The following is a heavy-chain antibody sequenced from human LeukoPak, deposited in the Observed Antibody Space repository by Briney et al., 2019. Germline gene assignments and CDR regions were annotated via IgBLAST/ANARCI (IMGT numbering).Heavy chain of an antibody. V-gene: IGHV4-61*05. CDR2: IYYSGST. CDR1: GGSISSSSYY. Sequence: PSETLSLTCTVSGGSISSSSYYWGWTRQPPGKGLEWIGYIYYSGSTNYNPSLKSRVTISVDTSKNQFSLKLSSVTAADTAVYYCAGAYSGSYYYFDYWGQGTLVTVSS. CDR3: AGAYSGSYYYFDY. D-gene: IGHD1-26*01. J-gene: IGHJ4*02.